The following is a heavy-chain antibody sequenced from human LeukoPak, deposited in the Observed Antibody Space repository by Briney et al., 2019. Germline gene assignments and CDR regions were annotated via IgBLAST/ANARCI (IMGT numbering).Heavy chain of an antibody. CDR1: RFTFSDYY. CDR3: ARRGGSTATGYYFDY. V-gene: IGHV3-11*06. J-gene: IGHJ4*02. D-gene: IGHD3-10*01. CDR2: ISSSTSYT. Sequence: AGGSLRLSCAASRFTFSDYYLSWIRQAPGKGLEWVSYISSSTSYTNYADSVKGRFTISRDNAKNSLYLQMSSLRAEDTAVYYCARRGGSTATGYYFDYWGQGTLVTVSS.